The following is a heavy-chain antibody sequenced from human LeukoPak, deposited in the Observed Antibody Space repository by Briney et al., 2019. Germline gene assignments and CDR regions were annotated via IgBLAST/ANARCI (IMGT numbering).Heavy chain of an antibody. Sequence: GGSLRLSCAASGFNFRNNLLNCVREAPGQGLELVAVSSFDGTKKYYADSVKGRFVISGDNSKNTLYLQMNSLRAEDTAAYYCARVGNSSGWHDAFGYFDSWGQGVLVTVSS. CDR2: SSFDGTKK. D-gene: IGHD6-19*01. CDR1: GFNFRNNL. J-gene: IGHJ4*02. CDR3: ARVGNSSGWHDAFGYFDS. V-gene: IGHV3-30*09.